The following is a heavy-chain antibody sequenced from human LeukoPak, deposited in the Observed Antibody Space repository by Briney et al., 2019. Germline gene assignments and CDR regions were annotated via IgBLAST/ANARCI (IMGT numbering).Heavy chain of an antibody. CDR2: MNPNSGDT. Sequence: ASVKVSCKASGYTFTSYDINWVRQATGQGLEWVGCMNPNSGDTVYAQKFQGRITMTRNTSTSTAYMEVSSLRSGDTAVYYCARGRYYSILTTYTPPNYWGQGTLVTVSS. V-gene: IGHV1-8*01. CDR1: GYTFTSYD. CDR3: ARGRYYSILTTYTPPNY. J-gene: IGHJ4*02. D-gene: IGHD3-9*01.